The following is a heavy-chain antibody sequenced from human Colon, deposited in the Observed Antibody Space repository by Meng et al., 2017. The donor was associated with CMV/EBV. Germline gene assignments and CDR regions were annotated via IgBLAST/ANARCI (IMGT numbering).Heavy chain of an antibody. CDR3: ARAFRGDATRRTNWFDP. J-gene: IGHJ5*02. CDR2: INPNSGNT. D-gene: IGHD2-21*01. V-gene: IGHV1-8*02. Sequence: ASVKVSCKASGYTFTGYFMHWVRQAPGQGLECLGWINPNSGNTGYAQKFQGRVTMTRNTSISAAYMELSSLTSDDTAVYYCARAFRGDATRRTNWFDPWGQGTQVTVSS. CDR1: GYTFTGYF.